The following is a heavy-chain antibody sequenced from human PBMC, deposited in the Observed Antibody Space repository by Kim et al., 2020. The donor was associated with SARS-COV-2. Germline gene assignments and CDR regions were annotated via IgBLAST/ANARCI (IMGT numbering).Heavy chain of an antibody. CDR1: GGSFSGYY. CDR3: ARRGIAAAGQNFDY. Sequence: SETLSLTCAVYGGSFSGYYWSWIRQPPGKGLEWIGEINHSGSTNYNPSLKSRVTISVDTSKNQFSLKLSSVTAADTAVYYCARRGIAAAGQNFDYWGQGTLVTVSS. CDR2: INHSGST. J-gene: IGHJ4*02. D-gene: IGHD6-13*01. V-gene: IGHV4-34*01.